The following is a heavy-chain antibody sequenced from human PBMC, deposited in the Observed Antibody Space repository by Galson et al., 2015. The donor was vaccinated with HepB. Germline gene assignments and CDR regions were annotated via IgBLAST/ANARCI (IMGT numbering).Heavy chain of an antibody. Sequence: QSGAEVKKPGESLKISCKGSGYSFTSYWIGWVRQMPGKGLEWMGITYPGDSDTRYSPSFQGQVTISADKSISTAYLQWSSLKASDTAMYYCGSLNSSGYYSDWYFDLWGRGTLVTVSS. CDR1: GYSFTSYW. V-gene: IGHV5-51*01. CDR3: GSLNSSGYYSDWYFDL. D-gene: IGHD3-22*01. CDR2: TYPGDSDT. J-gene: IGHJ2*01.